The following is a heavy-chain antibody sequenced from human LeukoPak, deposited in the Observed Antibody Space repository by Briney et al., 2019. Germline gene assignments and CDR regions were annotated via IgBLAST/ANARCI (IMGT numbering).Heavy chain of an antibody. J-gene: IGHJ6*04. Sequence: SVKVSCKASGGTFSSYAISWVRQAPGQGLEWMGGIIPIFGTANYAQKFQGRVTITADESTSIAYTELSSLRSEDTAVYYCARREVVVVPAAPPDYYGMDVWGKGTTVTVSS. CDR2: IIPIFGTA. V-gene: IGHV1-69*01. CDR1: GGTFSSYA. CDR3: ARREVVVVPAAPPDYYGMDV. D-gene: IGHD2-2*01.